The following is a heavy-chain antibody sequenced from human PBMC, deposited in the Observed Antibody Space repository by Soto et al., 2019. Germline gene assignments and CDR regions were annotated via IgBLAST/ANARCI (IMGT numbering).Heavy chain of an antibody. J-gene: IGHJ4*02. Sequence: QLVQSGAEVKKPGSSVKISCKASGGTFSSYVISWLRQAPGQGLEWMGGVIPILGQAYYAPNLQGRVTITADGSTRTAYMELNRLISADTAVYFCARVGGVGAPPGTDFWGQGTLVTVSS. CDR3: ARVGGVGAPPGTDF. V-gene: IGHV1-69*01. CDR1: GGTFSSYV. CDR2: VIPILGQA. D-gene: IGHD1-26*01.